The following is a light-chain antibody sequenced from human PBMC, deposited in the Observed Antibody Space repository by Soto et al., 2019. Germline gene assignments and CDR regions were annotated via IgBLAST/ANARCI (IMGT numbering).Light chain of an antibody. V-gene: IGKV3-11*01. J-gene: IGKJ5*01. CDR2: DAS. CDR1: QSVSSY. CDR3: QQRSNWPQIT. Sequence: EIVLTQSPATLSLSPGERATLSCRASQSVSSYLAWYQQKPGQAPRLLIYDASNRATGIPARFSGSGSGTDFTLTSSSLEPEDFAVYYCQQRSNWPQITFGQGTRLAIK.